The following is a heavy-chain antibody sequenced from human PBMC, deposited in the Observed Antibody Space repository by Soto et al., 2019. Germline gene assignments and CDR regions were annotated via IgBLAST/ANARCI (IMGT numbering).Heavy chain of an antibody. CDR3: XXXXPPPRE. J-gene: IGHJ4*02. CDR1: GYTFTSYH. Sequence: QVQLVQSGAEVKKPGASVKVSCKASGYTFTSYHITWVRQAPGQGLEWMGWISAYNGNTNYAQKLQGRVTMTTDTSTSTXXXXXXXXXXXXXXXXXXXXXXPPPREWGQGTLVTV. V-gene: IGHV1-18*01. CDR2: ISAYNGNT.